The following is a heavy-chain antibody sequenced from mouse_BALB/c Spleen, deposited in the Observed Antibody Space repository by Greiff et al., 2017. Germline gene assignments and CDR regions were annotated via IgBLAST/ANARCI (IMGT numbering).Heavy chain of an antibody. J-gene: IGHJ2*01. Sequence: QVQLQQSGAELAKPGASVKMSCKASGYTFTSYWMHWVKQRPGQGLEWIGEINPSNGRTNYNEKFKSKATLTVDKSSSTAYMQLSSLTSEDSAVYCCARGGMTYLDDWGQGTTLTVSS. CDR1: GYTFTSYW. CDR3: ARGGMTYLDD. CDR2: INPSNGRT. V-gene: IGHV1S81*02.